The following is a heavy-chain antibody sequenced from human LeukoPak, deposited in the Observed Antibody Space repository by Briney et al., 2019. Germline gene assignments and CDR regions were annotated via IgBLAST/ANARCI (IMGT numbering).Heavy chain of an antibody. D-gene: IGHD3-9*01. CDR3: ARGRRYDIYRLDY. Sequence: ASVKVPCKASGYTFTGYYMHWVRQAPGQGLEWMGWINPNSGGTNYAQKFQGRVTMTRDTSISTAYMELSRLRSDDTAVYYCARGRRYDIYRLDYWGQGTLVTVSS. CDR2: INPNSGGT. J-gene: IGHJ4*02. CDR1: GYTFTGYY. V-gene: IGHV1-2*02.